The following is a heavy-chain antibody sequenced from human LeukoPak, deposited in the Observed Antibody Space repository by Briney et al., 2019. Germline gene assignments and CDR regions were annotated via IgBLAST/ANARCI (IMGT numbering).Heavy chain of an antibody. J-gene: IGHJ4*02. CDR3: AKDGSYSTSWYFFFDY. Sequence: PGGSLRLSCAASGFSFSRYWMRWVRQAAGKGRDWVASIKQDGSEKNYVGSVKGRFTISRDNAKNSLYLQMDSLTAEDTAVYYCAKDGSYSTSWYFFFDYWGQGTLVTVSS. D-gene: IGHD6-13*01. CDR2: IKQDGSEK. CDR1: GFSFSRYW. V-gene: IGHV3-7*03.